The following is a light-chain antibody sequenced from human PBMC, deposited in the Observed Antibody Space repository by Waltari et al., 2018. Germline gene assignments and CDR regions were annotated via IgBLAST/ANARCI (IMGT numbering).Light chain of an antibody. CDR3: QQYNSDPWT. J-gene: IGKJ1*01. CDR1: QRMGNW. Sequence: DIQLTKSPSTMSASVGDRVTITCRTSQRMGNWLAWYQQKPGKAPKLLIHKASNLENGVPSRFSGSGSGTEFTLTISGLQPDDFATYFCQQYNSDPWTFGQGTKVDI. CDR2: KAS. V-gene: IGKV1-5*03.